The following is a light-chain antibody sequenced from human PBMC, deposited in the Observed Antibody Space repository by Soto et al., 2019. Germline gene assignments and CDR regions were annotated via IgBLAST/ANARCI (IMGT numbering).Light chain of an antibody. CDR1: QSVSSSY. CDR2: GAS. J-gene: IGKJ1*01. CDR3: QQYGISPAT. Sequence: EIVLPQSPGTLSLSPGERATLSCRASQSVSSSYLAWYQQKPGQAPRLLIYGASSRATGIPDRFSGSGSGTDFTLTISRLEPEDVAVYYCQQYGISPATFGQGTKVASK. V-gene: IGKV3-20*01.